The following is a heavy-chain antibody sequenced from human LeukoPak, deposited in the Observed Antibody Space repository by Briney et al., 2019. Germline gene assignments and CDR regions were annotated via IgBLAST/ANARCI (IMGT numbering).Heavy chain of an antibody. CDR1: GFTFRNAW. J-gene: IGHJ4*02. Sequence: GGSLRLSCTASGFTFRNAWMSWVRQAPGKGLEWVGRIRSETDGGTTDYAAPVKGRVTISRDDSKNTLYLQMNSLNTEDTAVYYCTTNVLRWEPFDYWGQGTLVTVSS. V-gene: IGHV3-15*01. D-gene: IGHD1-26*01. CDR2: IRSETDGGTT. CDR3: TTNVLRWEPFDY.